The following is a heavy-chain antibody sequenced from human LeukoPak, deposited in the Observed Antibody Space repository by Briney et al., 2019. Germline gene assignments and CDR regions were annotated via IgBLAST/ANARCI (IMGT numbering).Heavy chain of an antibody. CDR2: INPSGGST. J-gene: IGHJ4*02. Sequence: ASVKVSCKASGYTFTSYYMHWVRQAPGQGLEWMGIINPSGGSTSYAQKFQGRVTMTRDTSTSTVYMELSSLRSEDTAVYYCAGDRWGATPGGGYFDYWGQGTLVTVSS. V-gene: IGHV1-46*01. CDR1: GYTFTSYY. CDR3: AGDRWGATPGGGYFDY. D-gene: IGHD1-26*01.